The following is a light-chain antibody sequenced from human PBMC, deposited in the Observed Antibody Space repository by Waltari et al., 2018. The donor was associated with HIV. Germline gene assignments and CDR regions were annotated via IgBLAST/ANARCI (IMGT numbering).Light chain of an antibody. Sequence: QTVVTQEPSFSVSPGGTVTLTCGLNSGSAYTTSYRHWSQHTPGQAPRTLIYNTNTRSSGVPDRFSGSILGKKAALHITGAQADDECDYYCVLYMGSGISVFGGGTKLTVL. CDR3: VLYMGSGISV. V-gene: IGLV8-61*01. CDR2: NTN. CDR1: SGSAYTTSY. J-gene: IGLJ2*01.